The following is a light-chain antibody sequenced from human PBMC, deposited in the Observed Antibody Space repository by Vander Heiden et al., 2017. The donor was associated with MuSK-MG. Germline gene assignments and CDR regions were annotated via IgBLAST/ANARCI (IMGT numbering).Light chain of an antibody. J-gene: IGKJ1*01. CDR1: QSINNW. CDR2: TAS. V-gene: IGKV1-5*03. Sequence: DIQMTQSPSTLSASVGDRVTITCRASQSINNWLAWYQQKPGKAPKLLIYTASYLQSGVPSRFSGSGSGTEFTLTISILQPDDFATYYCQQYNSLWTFGQGTKVEIK. CDR3: QQYNSLWT.